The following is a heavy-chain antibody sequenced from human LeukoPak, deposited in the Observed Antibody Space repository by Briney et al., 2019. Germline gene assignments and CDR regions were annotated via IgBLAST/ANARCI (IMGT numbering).Heavy chain of an antibody. D-gene: IGHD1-26*01. CDR1: GLTFSAYA. CDR2: ISGSGGGT. CDR3: VKDLGRYRNNCFDY. Sequence: QPGGSLRLSCEASGLTFSAYAMTWVRQAPEKGLEWVSTISGSGGGTYYADSVKGRFTISRDDSKNTLYLQMNSLRAEDTAVYYCVKDLGRYRNNCFDYWGQGTLVTVSS. J-gene: IGHJ4*02. V-gene: IGHV3-23*01.